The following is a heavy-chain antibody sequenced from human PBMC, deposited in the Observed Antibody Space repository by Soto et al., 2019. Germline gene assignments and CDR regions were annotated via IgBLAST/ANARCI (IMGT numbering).Heavy chain of an antibody. CDR1: GFTFSSYW. CDR2: INSDGSST. D-gene: IGHD6-19*01. V-gene: IGHV3-74*01. CDR3: ARDQSPLAVAGTTGFDP. J-gene: IGHJ5*02. Sequence: GGSLRLSCAASGFTFSSYWMHWVRQAPGKGLVWVSRINSDGSSTSYADSVKGRFTISRDNAKNTLYLQMNSLRAEDTAVYYCARDQSPLAVAGTTGFDPWGQGTLVTVSS.